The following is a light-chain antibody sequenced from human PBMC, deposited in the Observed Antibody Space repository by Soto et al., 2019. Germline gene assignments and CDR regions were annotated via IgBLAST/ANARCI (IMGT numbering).Light chain of an antibody. J-gene: IGLJ1*01. Sequence: QSVLTQPASVSGSPGQSIAISCTGTSSDVRSHDLVSWYQQQSGKVPKLIIYDVSSRPSGVSNRSSGSKSGNTASLTISGLQAEDEADYYCSSFTSTTTYVFGTGTKVTVL. CDR2: DVS. CDR3: SSFTSTTTYV. CDR1: SSDVRSHDL. V-gene: IGLV2-14*02.